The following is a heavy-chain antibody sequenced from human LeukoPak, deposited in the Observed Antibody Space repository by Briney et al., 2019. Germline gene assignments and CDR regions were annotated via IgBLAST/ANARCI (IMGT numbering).Heavy chain of an antibody. CDR1: RFTFSSYG. J-gene: IGHJ4*02. CDR2: IWFDGSNK. D-gene: IGHD3-16*02. Sequence: GGSLRLSCAASRFTFSSYGMHWVRQAPGKGLEWVAVIWFDGSNKYYADSVKGRFTISRDNPKNTLYLQMNSLRAEDTAVYYCAKRAGSYRGFDSWGQGTLVTVSS. CDR3: AKRAGSYRGFDS. V-gene: IGHV3-33*06.